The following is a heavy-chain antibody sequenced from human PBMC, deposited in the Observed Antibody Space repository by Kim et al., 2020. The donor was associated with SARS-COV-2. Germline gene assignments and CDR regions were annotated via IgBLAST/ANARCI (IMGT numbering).Heavy chain of an antibody. J-gene: IGHJ4*02. CDR1: GGSFSGYY. Sequence: SETLSLTCAVYGGSFSGYYWSWIRQPPGKGLEWIGEINHSGSTNYNPSLKSRVTISVDTSKNQFSLKLSSVTAADTAVYYCARGLNSGYYYGQLHYYFDYWGQGTLVTVSS. CDR2: INHSGST. CDR3: ARGLNSGYYYGQLHYYFDY. V-gene: IGHV4-34*01. D-gene: IGHD3-22*01.